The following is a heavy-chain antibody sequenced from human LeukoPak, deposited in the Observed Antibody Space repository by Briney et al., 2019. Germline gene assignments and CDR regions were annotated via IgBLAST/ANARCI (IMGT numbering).Heavy chain of an antibody. Sequence: QPGRSLRLSCAASGFTFSSMHWVRQAPGKGLEWLALIWDDGSKEKYADSVKGRFTISRDNAENSLYLQMNSLRAEDTAVYYCARQPIYEAYFDFWGQGTLVTVSS. J-gene: IGHJ4*02. CDR2: IWDDGSKE. D-gene: IGHD3-16*01. CDR3: ARQPIYEAYFDF. V-gene: IGHV3-33*01. CDR1: GFTFSS.